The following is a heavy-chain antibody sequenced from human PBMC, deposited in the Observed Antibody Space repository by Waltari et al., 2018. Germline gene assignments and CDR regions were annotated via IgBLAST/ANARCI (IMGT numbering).Heavy chain of an antibody. V-gene: IGHV1-2*02. Sequence: HVQLVQSGAEVKRPGASMKVACRSSCYAFTALYSHWVRQAPGQGLEWMGWSVPHSGDTYVAPQFGGRITMTRDTSISTSFMDRSRLTSGDTAVYYCAREGNGYDFDFWGQGTLVTVSS. CDR2: SVPHSGDT. J-gene: IGHJ4*02. CDR3: AREGNGYDFDF. CDR1: CYAFTALY. D-gene: IGHD5-12*01.